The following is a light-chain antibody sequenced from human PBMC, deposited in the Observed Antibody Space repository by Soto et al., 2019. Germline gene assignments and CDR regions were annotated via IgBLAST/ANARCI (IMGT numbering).Light chain of an antibody. CDR2: WAS. J-gene: IGKJ2*01. Sequence: DIVMTQSSDSLAVSLGERATINCQSSRSVLYNSNNKYYLAWYQQKPGQPPKLLIYWASTRDSGVPDRFSGSGSGTDFTLTISSLQAEDVAVYYCQQYYSIPYTFGQGTKLEIK. CDR1: RSVLYNSNNKYY. V-gene: IGKV4-1*01. CDR3: QQYYSIPYT.